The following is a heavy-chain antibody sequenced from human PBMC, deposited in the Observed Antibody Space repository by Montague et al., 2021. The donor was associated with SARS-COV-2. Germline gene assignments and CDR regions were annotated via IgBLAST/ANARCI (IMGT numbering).Heavy chain of an antibody. CDR1: GDSVSRKRAA. Sequence: CAISGDSVSRKRAAWNWNRQYPSRRLEWLGRTYYRYKWYEDYAVSVKGRITIKPDTSKNQFSLHLESVSPDGTALYYCARGAYHDLYYYYHGMGVWGRGTTVSVSS. CDR3: ARGAYHDLYYYYHGMGV. J-gene: IGHJ6*02. V-gene: IGHV6-1*01. CDR2: TYYRYKWYE. D-gene: IGHD2-2*01.